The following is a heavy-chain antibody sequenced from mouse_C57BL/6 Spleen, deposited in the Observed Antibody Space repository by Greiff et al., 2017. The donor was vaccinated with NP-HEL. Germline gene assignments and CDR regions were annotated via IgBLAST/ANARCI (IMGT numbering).Heavy chain of an antibody. CDR1: GYTFTDYY. J-gene: IGHJ2*01. CDR2: INPNNGGT. CDR3: ARGESDY. V-gene: IGHV1-26*01. Sequence: EVQLQQSGPELVKPGASVKISCKASGYTFTDYYMNWVKQSHGKSLEWIGDINPNNGGTSYNQKFKGKATLTVDKSSSTAYMELRSLTSEDSAVYYCARGESDYWGQGTTLTVSS.